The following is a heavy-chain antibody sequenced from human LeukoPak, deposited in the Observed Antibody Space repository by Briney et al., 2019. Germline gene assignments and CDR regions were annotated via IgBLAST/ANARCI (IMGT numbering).Heavy chain of an antibody. CDR2: MNPNSGNT. J-gene: IGHJ6*02. Sequence: ASVNVSCEASGYTFTNYDINWVRRATGQGLEWMGWMNPNSGNTGYAQKFQGRVTMTRSTSISTAYMELSSLTSEDTAVYYCAREDSNPKYYYYYGMDVWGQGTTVTVSS. V-gene: IGHV1-8*01. CDR3: AREDSNPKYYYYYGMDV. CDR1: GYTFTNYD. D-gene: IGHD4-11*01.